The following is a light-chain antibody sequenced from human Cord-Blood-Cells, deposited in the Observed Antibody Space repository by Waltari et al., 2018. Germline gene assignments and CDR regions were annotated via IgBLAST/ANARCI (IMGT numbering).Light chain of an antibody. CDR1: SSDVGTYNL. Sequence: QSALTQPASSSVSPAQSTTISCTGTSSDVGTYNLASWYQQHHGKAPKLRIYEGSKRASGVSNRFSGSKSGNTLSLTISGLQAEDEADYYCCSDAGSSTVVFGGGTKLTVL. J-gene: IGLJ2*01. CDR3: CSDAGSSTVV. CDR2: EGS. V-gene: IGLV2-23*01.